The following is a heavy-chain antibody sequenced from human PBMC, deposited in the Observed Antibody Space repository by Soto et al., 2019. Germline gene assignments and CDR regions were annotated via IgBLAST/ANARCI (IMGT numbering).Heavy chain of an antibody. D-gene: IGHD3-16*02. J-gene: IGHJ3*02. Sequence: PGGALRLSCAASGFTFSNFAMTWVRQAPGKGLEWVSSAGGGDDTYYADSVKGRFIISRDNSKSTLSLRLNGLRAEDTAVYYCVKDRMSYSSVWDPFDIWGQGTMVTVSS. CDR1: GFTFSNFA. V-gene: IGHV3-23*01. CDR2: AGGGDDT. CDR3: VKDRMSYSSVWDPFDI.